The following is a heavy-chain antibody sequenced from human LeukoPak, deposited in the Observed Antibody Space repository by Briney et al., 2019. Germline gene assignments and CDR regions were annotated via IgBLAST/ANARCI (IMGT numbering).Heavy chain of an antibody. D-gene: IGHD3-10*01. CDR1: GFTFSGYS. CDR2: ISNDGGST. CDR3: ARPYGSGTYGY. Sequence: GGSLRLSCAASGFTFSGYSMHWVRQAPGKGLMWVSHISNDGGSTNYADSVKGRFTISRDNAKNTLYLQMSSLRAEDTAVYYCARPYGSGTYGYWGQGTLVTVST. J-gene: IGHJ4*02. V-gene: IGHV3-74*01.